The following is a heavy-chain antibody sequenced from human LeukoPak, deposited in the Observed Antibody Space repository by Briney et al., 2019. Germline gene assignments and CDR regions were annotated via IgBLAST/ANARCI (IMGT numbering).Heavy chain of an antibody. CDR1: GYTFTSYD. CDR2: ISAYNGNT. Sequence: EASVKVSCKASGYTFTSYDINWVRQAPGQGLEWMGWISAYNGNTNYAQKLQGRVTMTTDTSTSTAYMELRSLRSDDTAVYYCARVVEYYSGSYADYWGQGTLVTVSS. V-gene: IGHV1-18*01. D-gene: IGHD1-26*01. CDR3: ARVVEYYSGSYADY. J-gene: IGHJ4*02.